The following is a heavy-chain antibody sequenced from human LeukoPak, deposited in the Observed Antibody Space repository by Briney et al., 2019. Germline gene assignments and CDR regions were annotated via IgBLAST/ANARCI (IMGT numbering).Heavy chain of an antibody. J-gene: IGHJ4*02. V-gene: IGHV1-2*02. CDR2: INPNSGGT. Sequence: ASVKVSCKASGYTFTGHYIHWIRQAPGQGLEGMGWINPNSGGTKYAQKFQGRLTVTRDTSTSTAYMELSGLRADDAAAYCCARVDYCTKGVCINFDLWGQGTLVTVSS. CDR1: GYTFTGHY. D-gene: IGHD2-8*01. CDR3: ARVDYCTKGVCINFDL.